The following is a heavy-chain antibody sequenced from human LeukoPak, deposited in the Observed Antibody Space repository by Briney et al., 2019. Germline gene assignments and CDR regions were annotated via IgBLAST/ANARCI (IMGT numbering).Heavy chain of an antibody. J-gene: IGHJ4*02. Sequence: SVKVSCKASGGTFSSYAISWVRQTPGQGLEWMGGIIPIFGTANYAQKFQGRVTITADESTSTAYMELSSLRSEDTAVYYCAREVAGRLYFDYWGQGTLVTVSS. V-gene: IGHV1-69*01. CDR2: IIPIFGTA. CDR3: AREVAGRLYFDY. CDR1: GGTFSSYA. D-gene: IGHD6-19*01.